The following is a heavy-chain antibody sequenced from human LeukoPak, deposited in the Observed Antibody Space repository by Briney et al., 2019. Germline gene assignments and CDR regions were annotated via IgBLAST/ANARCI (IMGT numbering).Heavy chain of an antibody. D-gene: IGHD3-22*01. J-gene: IGHJ4*02. CDR3: ATDRGLTYDSTLGYFDY. Sequence: ASVKVSCKVSGYTLTELSMHWVRQAPGKGLEWMGGFDPEDGETIYAQKFQGRVTMTEDTSTDTAYMELSSLRSEDTAVYYCATDRGLTYDSTLGYFDYWGQGTLVTVSS. CDR2: FDPEDGET. V-gene: IGHV1-24*01. CDR1: GYTLTELS.